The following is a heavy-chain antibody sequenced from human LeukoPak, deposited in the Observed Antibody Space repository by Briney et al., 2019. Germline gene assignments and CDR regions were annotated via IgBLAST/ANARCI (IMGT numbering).Heavy chain of an antibody. CDR3: AKEQGQQLVLNPFDY. J-gene: IGHJ4*02. CDR1: GFTFSSYA. Sequence: GSLRLSCAASGFTFSSYAMSWVRQAPGKGLDGVSAIGGSGGSTYYADSVKGRFTISRDNSKNTLYLQMNSLRAEDTAVYYCAKEQGQQLVLNPFDYWGQGTLVTVSS. D-gene: IGHD6-13*01. CDR2: IGGSGGST. V-gene: IGHV3-23*01.